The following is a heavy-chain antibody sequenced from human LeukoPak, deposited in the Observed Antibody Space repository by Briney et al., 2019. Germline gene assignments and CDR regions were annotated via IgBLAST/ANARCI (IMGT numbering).Heavy chain of an antibody. CDR1: GFSFSSYA. D-gene: IGHD3-22*01. CDR2: MSSDGTNT. J-gene: IGHJ3*02. V-gene: IGHV3-30-3*01. CDR3: ARDYYSYSRGSWAFDI. Sequence: PGRSLRLSCAASGFSFSSYAMHWVRQAPGKGLEWVAVMSSDGTNTYYAASVKGRFTISRDISKNTLYLQMNSLRAEDTAVYYCARDYYSYSRGSWAFDIWGQGTMVTVSS.